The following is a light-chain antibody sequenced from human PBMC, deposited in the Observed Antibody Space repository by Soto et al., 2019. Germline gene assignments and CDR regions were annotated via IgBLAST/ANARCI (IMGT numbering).Light chain of an antibody. J-gene: IGKJ1*01. CDR1: QSINNW. Sequence: NQMTQSPSTLSASVGDRVTITCRASQSINNWLAWYQQKPGKAPKLLIYGASSLESGVPSRFSGSGSVTEFTLTINSLQPDDFATYYCQQYNLYWTFGQGTKVEIK. CDR3: QQYNLYWT. CDR2: GAS. V-gene: IGKV1-5*01.